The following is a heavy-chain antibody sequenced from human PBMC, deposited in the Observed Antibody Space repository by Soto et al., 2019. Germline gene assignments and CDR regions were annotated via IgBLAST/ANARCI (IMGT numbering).Heavy chain of an antibody. CDR2: ISGSGGST. J-gene: IGHJ4*02. Sequence: EVQLLESGGGLVQPGGSLRLSCAASGFTFSSYAMSWVRQAPGKGLEWVSAISGSGGSTYYADSVKGRFTISRDNSKNTLYLQMNSLRAEDTAVYYCAKVLSRDGYPKGDYFDYWGQGTLVTVSS. D-gene: IGHD5-12*01. CDR1: GFTFSSYA. CDR3: AKVLSRDGYPKGDYFDY. V-gene: IGHV3-23*01.